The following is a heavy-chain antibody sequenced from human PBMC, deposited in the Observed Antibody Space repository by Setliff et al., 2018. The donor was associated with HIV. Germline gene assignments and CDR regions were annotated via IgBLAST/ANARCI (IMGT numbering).Heavy chain of an antibody. Sequence: SVKVSCKASGGNFRFYAFSWVRQAPGQGLEWMGGIIPMFVTANYAQKFQDRVTITADESTSTAYIELSSLRFEDTAVYYCARAKATRQARPTNCFDPWGQGTLVTVSS. J-gene: IGHJ5*02. CDR1: GGNFRFYA. D-gene: IGHD1-1*01. CDR2: IIPMFVTA. CDR3: ARAKATRQARPTNCFDP. V-gene: IGHV1-69*13.